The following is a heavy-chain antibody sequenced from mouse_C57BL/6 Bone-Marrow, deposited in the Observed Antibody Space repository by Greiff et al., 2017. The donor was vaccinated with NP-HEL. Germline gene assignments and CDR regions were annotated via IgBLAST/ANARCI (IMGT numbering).Heavy chain of an antibody. D-gene: IGHD2-2*01. CDR2: ISDGGSYT. CDR1: GFTFSSYA. Sequence: EVKVEESGGGLVKPGGSLKLSCAASGFTFSSYAMSWVRQTPEKRLEWVATISDGGSYTYYPDNVKGRFTISRDNAKNNLYLQMSHLKSEDTAMYYCARDGFYGYPYYWGQGTTLTVSS. CDR3: ARDGFYGYPYY. V-gene: IGHV5-4*01. J-gene: IGHJ2*01.